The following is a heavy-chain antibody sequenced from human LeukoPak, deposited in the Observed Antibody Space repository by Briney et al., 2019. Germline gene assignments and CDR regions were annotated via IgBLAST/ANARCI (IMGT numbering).Heavy chain of an antibody. CDR3: ARRGRYDILTGYYRPRYYYYMDV. Sequence: SETLSFTGTGSGGTISYYYWIWIRHPPGKGLEWIGEINHRGTTNYHPSLKSRVTISVDTSKNQFSLKLSSVTAADTAVYNCARRGRYDILTGYYRPRYYYYMDVWGKGTTVTISS. CDR1: GGTISYYY. CDR2: INHRGTT. V-gene: IGHV4-34*01. D-gene: IGHD3-9*01. J-gene: IGHJ6*03.